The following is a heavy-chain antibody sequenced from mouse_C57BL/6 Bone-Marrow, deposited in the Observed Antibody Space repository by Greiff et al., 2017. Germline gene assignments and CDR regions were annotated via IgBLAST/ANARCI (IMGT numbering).Heavy chain of an antibody. CDR2: IDTNSGGT. V-gene: IGHV1-72*01. CDR1: GYTFTSYW. CDR3: ARLLRDDY. Sequence: QVQLQQPGAELVKPGASVKLSCKAPGYTFTSYWMHWVKQRLGRGLEWIGRIDTNSGGTKYNEKFRSKATLTVDKPSSTAYMQLSSLTSEDSAVYYCARLLRDDYWVQGTTLTVSS. J-gene: IGHJ2*01. D-gene: IGHD1-1*01.